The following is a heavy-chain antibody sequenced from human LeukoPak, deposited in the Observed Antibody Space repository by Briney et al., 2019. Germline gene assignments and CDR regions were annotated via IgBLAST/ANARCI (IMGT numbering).Heavy chain of an antibody. V-gene: IGHV3-23*01. CDR3: ARETYYYDSSGPFDY. D-gene: IGHD3-22*01. CDR1: GFTFSSYA. Sequence: PGGSLRLSCAASGFTFSSYAMTWVRQAPGKGLEWVSRITGSDGTTNYADSVKGRFTISRDNSKNTLYLQMNSLRAEDTAVYYCARETYYYDSSGPFDYWGQGTLVTVSS. J-gene: IGHJ4*02. CDR2: ITGSDGTT.